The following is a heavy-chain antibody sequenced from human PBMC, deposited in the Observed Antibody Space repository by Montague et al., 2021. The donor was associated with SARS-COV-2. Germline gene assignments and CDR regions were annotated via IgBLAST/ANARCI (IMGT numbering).Heavy chain of an antibody. CDR2: TYYRSKWYH. Sequence: CAISGDSVSSNTATWNWIRQSPSRGLEWLGRTYYRSKWYHDYEISLKSRITINPDTSKNQFSLQLSSVAPEDTAVFYCARTTTRMLYPENAFDIWGQGTMVTVSS. CDR1: GDSVSSNTAT. D-gene: IGHD2-15*01. CDR3: ARTTTRMLYPENAFDI. V-gene: IGHV6-1*01. J-gene: IGHJ3*02.